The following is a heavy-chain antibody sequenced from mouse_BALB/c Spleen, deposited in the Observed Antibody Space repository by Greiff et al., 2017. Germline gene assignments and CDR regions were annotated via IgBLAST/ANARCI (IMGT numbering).Heavy chain of an antibody. CDR3: ARGRNAPDY. Sequence: QVQLQQSGPELVKPGASVRISCKASGYTFTSYYIHWVKQRPGQGLEWIGWIYPGNVNTKYNEKFKGKATLTADKSSSTAYMQLSSLTSEDSAVYFCARGRNAPDYWGQGTTLTVSS. J-gene: IGHJ2*01. CDR1: GYTFTSYY. D-gene: IGHD3-3*01. V-gene: IGHV1S56*01. CDR2: IYPGNVNT.